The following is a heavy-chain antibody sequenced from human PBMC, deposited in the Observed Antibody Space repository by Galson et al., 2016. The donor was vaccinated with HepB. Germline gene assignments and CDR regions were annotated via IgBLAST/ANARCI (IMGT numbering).Heavy chain of an antibody. CDR1: GFTFSSYA. CDR2: ISGSDDGT. Sequence: SLRLSCAASGFTFSSYAMSWVRQTPGKGLEWVSAISGSDDGTYHADSVKGRFTISRDNSKNTLYLQMNSLKTDDTAVYYCAKAPLGTWSGRRCYWLDPWGQGTLVTVSS. V-gene: IGHV3-23*01. J-gene: IGHJ5*02. CDR3: AKAPLGTWSGRRCYWLDP. D-gene: IGHD3-3*01.